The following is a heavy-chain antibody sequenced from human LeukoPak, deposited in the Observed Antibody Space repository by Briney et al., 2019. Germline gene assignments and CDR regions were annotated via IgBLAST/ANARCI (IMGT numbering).Heavy chain of an antibody. Sequence: ASVKVSCKASGYTFTSYYMHWVRQAPGQELEWMGIINPSGGSTSYAQKFQGRVTMTRDMSTSTVYMELSSLRSEDTAVYYCAREGGPRYYYDSSGYYLGYWGQGTLVTVSS. CDR2: INPSGGST. CDR1: GYTFTSYY. V-gene: IGHV1-46*01. J-gene: IGHJ4*02. CDR3: AREGGPRYYYDSSGYYLGY. D-gene: IGHD3-22*01.